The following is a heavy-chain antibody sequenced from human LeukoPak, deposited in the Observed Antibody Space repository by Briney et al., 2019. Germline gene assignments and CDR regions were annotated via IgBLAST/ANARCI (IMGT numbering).Heavy chain of an antibody. D-gene: IGHD3-3*01. Sequence: SETLSLTCTVSGGSISGYYWSWIRQPPGKGLEWIGEINHSGSTNYNPSLKSRVTISVDTSKNQFSLKLSSVTAADTAVYYCARAREWRKTNWFDPWGQGTLVTVSS. V-gene: IGHV4-34*01. J-gene: IGHJ5*02. CDR3: ARAREWRKTNWFDP. CDR2: INHSGST. CDR1: GGSISGYY.